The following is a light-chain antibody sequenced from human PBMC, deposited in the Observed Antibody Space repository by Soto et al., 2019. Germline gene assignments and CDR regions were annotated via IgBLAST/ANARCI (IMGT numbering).Light chain of an antibody. CDR1: QDIKNY. J-gene: IGKJ2*02. CDR3: QQFDSVPCT. Sequence: IQMTQSPSSLSASVGGRITITCQASQDIKNYVIWYQHKPGKAPKLLIYDAASLGTVVSSRFSGSGSGTHFTLAISSLQPEDIATYYCQQFDSVPCTFGQGTKLEIK. CDR2: DAA. V-gene: IGKV1-33*01.